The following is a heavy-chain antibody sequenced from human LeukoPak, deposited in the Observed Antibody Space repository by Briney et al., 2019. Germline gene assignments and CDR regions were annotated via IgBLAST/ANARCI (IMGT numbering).Heavy chain of an antibody. CDR1: GASISRYY. CDR2: FHHSGNT. Sequence: SETLSLTCTVSGASISRYYWSWIRQPPGKGLEWIGYFHHSGNTNYNPSLSSRITMSVDTSKNQFSLKLNSVTAAGTAIYYCARRAAALDHWGQGTLVTVSS. CDR3: ARRAAALDH. V-gene: IGHV4-59*08. D-gene: IGHD6-13*01. J-gene: IGHJ4*02.